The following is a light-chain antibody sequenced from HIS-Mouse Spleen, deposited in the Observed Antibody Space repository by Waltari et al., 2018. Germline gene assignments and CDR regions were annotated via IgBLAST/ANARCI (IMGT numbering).Light chain of an antibody. J-gene: IGLJ2*01. Sequence: QSALTQPASVSGSPGQSITISCTGTSRDVGGYNYVSWYQQHPGKAPKLMIYDVSNRPSGVSNRFSGSKSGNTASLTISGLKAEDEADYYCSSYTSSSTEVFGGGTKLTVL. CDR2: DVS. CDR3: SSYTSSSTEV. V-gene: IGLV2-14*03. CDR1: SRDVGGYNY.